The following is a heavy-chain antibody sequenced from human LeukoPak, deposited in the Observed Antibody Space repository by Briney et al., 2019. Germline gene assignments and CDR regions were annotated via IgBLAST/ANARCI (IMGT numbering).Heavy chain of an antibody. D-gene: IGHD2-21*02. CDR1: GGSVSNYAYY. CDR2: IYYSGST. V-gene: IGHV4-61*08. CDR3: ARDRVVVTAYYGMDV. J-gene: IGHJ6*02. Sequence: PSETLSLTCTVSGGSVSNYAYYRSWIRQPPGKGLEWIGHIYYSGSTNYNPSLKSRVTISIDTSKNQFSLKLTSVTAADTAVYYCARDRVVVTAYYGMDVWGQGTTVTVSS.